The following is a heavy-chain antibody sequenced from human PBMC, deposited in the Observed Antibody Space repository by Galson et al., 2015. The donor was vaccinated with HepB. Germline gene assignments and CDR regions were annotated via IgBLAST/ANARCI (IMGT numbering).Heavy chain of an antibody. J-gene: IGHJ6*02. Sequence: SLRLSCAASGFTFSNYAMSWVRQAPGKGLEWVSSIRGSGSRTYYADSVKGRFTISRDNSKSTLYLQMNSLRAEDTAVYYCAKGGDDIRFLEWLLDRNGMDVWGQGTTVTVSS. V-gene: IGHV3-23*01. CDR1: GFTFSNYA. CDR3: AKGGDDIRFLEWLLDRNGMDV. D-gene: IGHD3-3*01. CDR2: IRGSGSRT.